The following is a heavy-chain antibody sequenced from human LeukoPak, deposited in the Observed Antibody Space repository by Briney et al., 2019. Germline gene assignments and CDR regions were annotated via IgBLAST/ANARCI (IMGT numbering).Heavy chain of an antibody. Sequence: SETLSLTCAVYGGSFSGYYWSWIRQPPGKGLEWIGEINHSGSTNYNPSLKSRVTISVDTSKNQFSLKLSSVTAADTAVYYCARHAWYCSSTSCRGAAKRPFDYWGQGTLVTVSS. D-gene: IGHD2-2*01. V-gene: IGHV4-34*01. J-gene: IGHJ4*02. CDR2: INHSGST. CDR3: ARHAWYCSSTSCRGAAKRPFDY. CDR1: GGSFSGYY.